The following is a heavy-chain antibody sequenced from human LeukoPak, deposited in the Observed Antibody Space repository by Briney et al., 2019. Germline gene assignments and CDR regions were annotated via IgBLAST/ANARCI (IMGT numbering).Heavy chain of an antibody. J-gene: IGHJ4*02. CDR3: ARDGYYGSGSYYNDAPYFDY. Sequence: GGSLRLSCAASGFTFSSYWMSWVRQAPGKGLEWVANIKQDGSEKYYVDSVKGRFTISRDNAKNSLYLQMNSLRAEDTAVYYCARDGYYGSGSYYNDAPYFDYWGQGTLVTVSS. V-gene: IGHV3-7*01. CDR1: GFTFSSYW. CDR2: IKQDGSEK. D-gene: IGHD3-10*01.